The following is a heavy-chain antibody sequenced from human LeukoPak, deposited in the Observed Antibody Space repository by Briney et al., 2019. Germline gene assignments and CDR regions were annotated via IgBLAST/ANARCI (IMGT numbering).Heavy chain of an antibody. V-gene: IGHV4-38-2*01. D-gene: IGHD3-22*01. CDR3: ARLLGRDYYDSSGYYLWEGFDY. CDR2: IYHSGST. CDR1: GYSISSGYY. Sequence: PSETLSLTCAVSGYSISSGYYWGWIRQPPGKGREWIGSIYHSGSTYYNPSLMSRVTISVDTSKNQFSLKLSSVTAADTAVYYCARLLGRDYYDSSGYYLWEGFDYWGQGTLVTVS. J-gene: IGHJ4*02.